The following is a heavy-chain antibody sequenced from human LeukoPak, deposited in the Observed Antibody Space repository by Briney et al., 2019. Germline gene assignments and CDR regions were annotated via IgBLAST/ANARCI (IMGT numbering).Heavy chain of an antibody. CDR3: ARSLHVLRFFGANGYMDV. D-gene: IGHD3-3*01. CDR1: GGSFSGYY. Sequence: SSETLSLTCAVYGGSFSGYYWSWIRQPPGKGLEWIGEINHSGSTNYNPSLKSRVTISVDTSKNQFSLRLSSVTAADTAVYYCARSLHVLRFFGANGYMDVWGKGTTVTVSS. J-gene: IGHJ6*03. CDR2: INHSGST. V-gene: IGHV4-34*01.